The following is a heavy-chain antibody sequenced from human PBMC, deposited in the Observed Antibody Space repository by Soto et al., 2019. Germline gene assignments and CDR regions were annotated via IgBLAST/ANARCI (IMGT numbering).Heavy chain of an antibody. V-gene: IGHV3-9*01. Sequence: QPGGSLRLSCAASGFTFDDYAMHWVRQAPGKGLEWVSGISWNSGSIGYADSVKGRFTISRDNAKNSLYLQMNSLRAEDTALYYCAKVRRVYYYYMDVWGKGTTVTVSS. CDR2: ISWNSGSI. J-gene: IGHJ6*03. CDR3: AKVRRVYYYYMDV. CDR1: GFTFDDYA.